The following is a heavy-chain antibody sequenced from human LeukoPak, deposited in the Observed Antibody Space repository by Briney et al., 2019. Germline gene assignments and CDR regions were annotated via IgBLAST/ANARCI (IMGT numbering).Heavy chain of an antibody. V-gene: IGHV3-23*01. CDR2: ISGSNT. D-gene: IGHD1-26*01. CDR1: GFTFSTYA. Sequence: GGSLTLSCAASGFTFSTYAMSWVRQAPGKGLEWVSSISGSNTYYADSVKGRFTISRDNSKNTLYLQMHSLRVEDTAVYYCAKGRGSGTYTVDYWGQGTLVTVSS. CDR3: AKGRGSGTYTVDY. J-gene: IGHJ4*02.